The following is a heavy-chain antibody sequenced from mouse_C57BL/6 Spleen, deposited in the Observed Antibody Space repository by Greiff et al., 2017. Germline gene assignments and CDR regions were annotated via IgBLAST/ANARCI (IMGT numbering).Heavy chain of an antibody. Sequence: QVQLQQSGAELMKPGASVKISCKASGYAFSSYWMNWVKQRPGKGLEWIGQLYPGDGDTNYNGKFKGKATLTADKSSSTAYMQLSSLTSEDSAVYFCARWDGYYPLAYWGQGTLVTVSA. J-gene: IGHJ3*01. D-gene: IGHD2-3*01. CDR1: GYAFSSYW. CDR2: LYPGDGDT. CDR3: ARWDGYYPLAY. V-gene: IGHV1-80*01.